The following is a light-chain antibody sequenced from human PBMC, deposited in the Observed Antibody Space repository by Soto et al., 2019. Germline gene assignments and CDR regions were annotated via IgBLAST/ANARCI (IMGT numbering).Light chain of an antibody. CDR2: KAS. J-gene: IGKJ1*01. Sequence: DIQMTQSPSTLSASVGDRVTITCRASQSVDRWLAWYQQRPGKAPKALIYKASNLESGVPSRFSGRGSGKEFTLTITSLQPGDIATYYCQQYTTLVTFGQGTMVEMK. V-gene: IGKV1-5*03. CDR3: QQYTTLVT. CDR1: QSVDRW.